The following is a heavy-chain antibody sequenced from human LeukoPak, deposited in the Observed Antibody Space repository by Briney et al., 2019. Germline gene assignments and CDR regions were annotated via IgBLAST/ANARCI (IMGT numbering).Heavy chain of an antibody. Sequence: PSETLSLTCTVSGGSISSYYWSWIRQPPGKGLAWIGYIYYSGSTNYNPSLKSRVTISVDTSKNQFSLKLSSVTAADTAVYYCARDPGYSSGWYSIGDWGQGTLVTVSS. V-gene: IGHV4-59*01. CDR2: IYYSGST. D-gene: IGHD6-19*01. J-gene: IGHJ4*02. CDR1: GGSISSYY. CDR3: ARDPGYSSGWYSIGD.